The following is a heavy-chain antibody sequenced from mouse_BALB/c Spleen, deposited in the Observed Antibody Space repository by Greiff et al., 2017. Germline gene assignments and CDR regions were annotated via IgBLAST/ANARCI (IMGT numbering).Heavy chain of an antibody. J-gene: IGHJ1*01. CDR3: ARRTVVATDWYFDV. CDR1: GFNIKDTY. Sequence: VQLQQSGAELVKPGASVKLSCTASGFNIKDTYMHWVKQRPEQGLEWIGRIDPANGNTKYDPKFQGKATITADTSSNTAYLQLSSLTSEDTAVYYCARRTVVATDWYFDVWGAGTTVTVSS. D-gene: IGHD1-1*01. V-gene: IGHV14-3*02. CDR2: IDPANGNT.